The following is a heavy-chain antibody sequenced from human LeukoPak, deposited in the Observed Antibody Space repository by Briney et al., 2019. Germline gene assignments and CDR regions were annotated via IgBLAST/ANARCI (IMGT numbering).Heavy chain of an antibody. Sequence: GESLRISCKGSGYSFTFYWIGWVRQMPGKGLEWMGIIYPGDSDTRYSPSFQGQVTISADKSISTAYLQWSSLKASDTAMYYCARRGDRGSSSPKYYFDYWGQGTLVTVSS. D-gene: IGHD6-6*01. CDR3: ARRGDRGSSSPKYYFDY. CDR2: IYPGDSDT. V-gene: IGHV5-51*01. J-gene: IGHJ4*02. CDR1: GYSFTFYW.